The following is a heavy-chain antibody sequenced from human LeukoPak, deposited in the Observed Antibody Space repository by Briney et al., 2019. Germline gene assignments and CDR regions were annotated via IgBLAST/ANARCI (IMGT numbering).Heavy chain of an antibody. CDR1: GYTLTNFV. CDR2: INPSNDDT. CDR3: ARDQIGVAAAAY. V-gene: IGHV1-3*01. Sequence: ASVKVSCKASGYTLTNFVIHWVRQAPGQRLEWMGWINPSNDDTKYSQKFQGRVTITRDTSASTAYMELSSLRSEDTALYYCARDQIGVAAAAYWGQGTLATVSS. D-gene: IGHD6-13*01. J-gene: IGHJ4*02.